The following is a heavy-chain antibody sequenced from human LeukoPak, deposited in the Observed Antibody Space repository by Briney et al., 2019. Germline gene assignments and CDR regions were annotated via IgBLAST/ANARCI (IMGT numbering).Heavy chain of an antibody. CDR1: GGSISSGDYY. J-gene: IGHJ4*02. CDR3: ARSRAGFTVIYFDC. V-gene: IGHV4-31*03. D-gene: IGHD4-17*01. CDR2: IHYSGST. Sequence: SETLSLTCTVSGGSISSGDYYWSWIRQHPGKGLEWIGYIHYSGSTHYNPSLKRRVIISVDTSKNQFSLKLRSVAAAATAVYYCARSRAGFTVIYFDCWGQGTLVTVSS.